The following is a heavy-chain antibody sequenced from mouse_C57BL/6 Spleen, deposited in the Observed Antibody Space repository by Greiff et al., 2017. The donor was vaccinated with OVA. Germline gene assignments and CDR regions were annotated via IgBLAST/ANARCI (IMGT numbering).Heavy chain of an antibody. Sequence: QVQLQQPGAELVKPGASVKLSCKASGYTFTSYWMHWVKQRPGRGLEWIGRIVPNSGGTKYNEKFKSKATLTVDKPYSTAYMQLSSLTSEDSAVYYCARRGNSLYAIDYWGQGTSVTVSS. CDR3: ARRGNSLYAIDY. J-gene: IGHJ4*01. CDR2: IVPNSGGT. V-gene: IGHV1-72*01. CDR1: GYTFTSYW.